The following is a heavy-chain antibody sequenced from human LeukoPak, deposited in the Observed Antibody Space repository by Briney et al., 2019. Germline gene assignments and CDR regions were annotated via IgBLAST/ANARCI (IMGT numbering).Heavy chain of an antibody. V-gene: IGHV2-70*11. CDR3: ARTGGYYYDSSGYPSGYDY. Sequence: SGPALVKPTQTLTLTCTFSGFSISTSGMCVSWIRQPPGKALEWLARIDWDDDKYYSTSLTTRLTISTDTSKNQVVLTMTNMDPVDTATYYCARTGGYYYDSSGYPSGYDYWGQGTLLTVSS. J-gene: IGHJ4*02. CDR2: IDWDDDK. D-gene: IGHD3-22*01. CDR1: GFSISTSGMC.